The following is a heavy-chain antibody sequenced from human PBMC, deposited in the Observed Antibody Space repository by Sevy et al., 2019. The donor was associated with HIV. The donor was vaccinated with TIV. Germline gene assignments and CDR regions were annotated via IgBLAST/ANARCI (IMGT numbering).Heavy chain of an antibody. CDR3: AKDRDYYDSSPIFDY. CDR1: GFTFSSYA. D-gene: IGHD3-22*01. J-gene: IGHJ4*02. Sequence: GGSLRLSCAASGFTFSSYAMSWVRQAPGKGLEWVSAISGSGGSTYYADSVKGRFTISRDNSKNTLYLQMNSLRAEDTAVYYCAKDRDYYDSSPIFDYWGQGTMVTVSS. CDR2: ISGSGGST. V-gene: IGHV3-23*01.